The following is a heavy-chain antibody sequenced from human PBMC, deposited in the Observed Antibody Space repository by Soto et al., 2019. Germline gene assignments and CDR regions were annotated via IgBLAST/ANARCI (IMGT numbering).Heavy chain of an antibody. Sequence: GGSLRLSCAASGFTFDDYAMHWVRQAPGKGLEWVSGISWNSGSIGYADSVKGRFTISRDNAKNSLYLQMNSLRAEDTALYYCAKVYGDRLSFDHWGQGTLVTVSS. CDR1: GFTFDDYA. CDR2: ISWNSGSI. D-gene: IGHD4-17*01. J-gene: IGHJ4*02. CDR3: AKVYGDRLSFDH. V-gene: IGHV3-9*01.